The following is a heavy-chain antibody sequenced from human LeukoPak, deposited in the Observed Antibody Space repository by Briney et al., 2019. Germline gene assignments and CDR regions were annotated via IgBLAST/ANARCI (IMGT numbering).Heavy chain of an antibody. CDR2: IYYSGST. CDR3: ARGPLITMVRGVITLPSFDY. Sequence: SETLSLTCTVSGGSISSYYWSWIRQPPGKGLEWIGSIYYSGSTYYNPSLKSRVTISVDTSKNQFSLKLSSVTAADTAVYYCARGPLITMVRGVITLPSFDYWGQGTLVTVSS. J-gene: IGHJ4*02. CDR1: GGSISSYY. D-gene: IGHD3-10*01. V-gene: IGHV4-59*12.